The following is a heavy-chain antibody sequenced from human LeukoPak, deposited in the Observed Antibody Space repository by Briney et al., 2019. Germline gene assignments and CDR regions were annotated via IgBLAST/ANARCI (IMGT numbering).Heavy chain of an antibody. Sequence: PGGSLRLSCAASGFTFSSYSMNWVRQAPGKGLEWVSYISSSGSTIYYADSVKGRFTISRDNAKNSLYLQMNSLRAEDTAVYYCARESPRGYYYDSSGYYYFDYWGQGTLVTVSS. CDR2: ISSSGSTI. D-gene: IGHD3-22*01. CDR1: GFTFSSYS. CDR3: ARESPRGYYYDSSGYYYFDY. V-gene: IGHV3-48*04. J-gene: IGHJ4*02.